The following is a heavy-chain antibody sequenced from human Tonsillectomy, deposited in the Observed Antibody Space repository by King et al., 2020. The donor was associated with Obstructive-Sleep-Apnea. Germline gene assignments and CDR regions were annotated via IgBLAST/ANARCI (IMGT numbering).Heavy chain of an antibody. V-gene: IGHV3-30*04. CDR1: GFTFSSYA. CDR2: ISYDGSNK. J-gene: IGHJ4*02. CDR3: ATLEMATIPLNY. D-gene: IGHD5-24*01. Sequence: VQLVESGGGVVKPGRSLRLSCAASGFTFSSYAMHWVRQAPGKGLEWVAVISYDGSNKYYADSVKGRFTISRDNSKNTLYLQMNSLRAEDTAVYYCATLEMATIPLNYWGQGTLVTVSS.